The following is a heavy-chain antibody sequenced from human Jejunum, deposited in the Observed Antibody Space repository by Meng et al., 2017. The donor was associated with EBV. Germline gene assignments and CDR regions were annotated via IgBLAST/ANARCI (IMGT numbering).Heavy chain of an antibody. CDR3: ATAHGFTIFGVAYYFDY. Sequence: QGQLVQSGAEVKKPGASVKVSCKVSGYRLTELSMHWVRQAPGKGLEWMGGFDPEDGETIYAQKFQGRVTMTEDTSTDTAYMELSSLRSEDTAVYYCATAHGFTIFGVAYYFDYWGQGTLVTVSS. CDR1: GYRLTELS. D-gene: IGHD3-3*01. CDR2: FDPEDGET. V-gene: IGHV1-24*01. J-gene: IGHJ4*02.